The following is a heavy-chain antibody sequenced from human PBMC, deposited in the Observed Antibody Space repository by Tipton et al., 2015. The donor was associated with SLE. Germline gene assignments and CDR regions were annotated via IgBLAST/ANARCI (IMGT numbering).Heavy chain of an antibody. CDR1: GGSFSGYY. CDR3: ARGGGSYWFDP. V-gene: IGHV4-34*01. J-gene: IGHJ5*02. CDR2: INHSGST. Sequence: TLSLTCAVYGGSFSGYYWSWIRQPPGKGLEWIGEINHSGSTYYNPSLKSRVTISVDTSKNQFSLKLSSVTAADTAVYYCARGGGSYWFDPWGQGTLVTVSS. D-gene: IGHD1-26*01.